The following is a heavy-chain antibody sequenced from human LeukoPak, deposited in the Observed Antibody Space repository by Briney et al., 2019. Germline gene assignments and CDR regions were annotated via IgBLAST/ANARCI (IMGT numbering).Heavy chain of an antibody. Sequence: SETLSLTCTVSGGSISSYYWSWIRQPPGKGLEWIGYIYYSGSTNYNPSLKSRVTISVDTSKNQFPLKLSSVTAADTAVYYCARALRVATIFDYWGQGTLVTVSS. D-gene: IGHD5-12*01. V-gene: IGHV4-59*01. J-gene: IGHJ4*02. CDR3: ARALRVATIFDY. CDR2: IYYSGST. CDR1: GGSISSYY.